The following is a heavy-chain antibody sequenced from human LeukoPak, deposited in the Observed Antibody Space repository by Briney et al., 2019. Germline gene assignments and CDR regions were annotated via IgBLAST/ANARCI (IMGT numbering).Heavy chain of an antibody. J-gene: IGHJ5*02. CDR1: GGSISSYF. CDR2: MHHSGSA. D-gene: IGHD3-10*01. V-gene: IGHV4-59*01. Sequence: SETLSLTCTVSGGSISSYFWSWVRQSPGKGLEWIGFMHHSGSANSNPSLKSRVTTSVDTSKNQFSLKLSSVTAADTAVYYCARDFSGSSWFDPWGQGTLVTVSS. CDR3: ARDFSGSSWFDP.